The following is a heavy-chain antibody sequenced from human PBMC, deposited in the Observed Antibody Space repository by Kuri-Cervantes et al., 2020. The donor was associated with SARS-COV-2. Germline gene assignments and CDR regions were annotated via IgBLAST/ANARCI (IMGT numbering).Heavy chain of an antibody. CDR3: ATSGYCSSTSCYPPPYYYYYYMDV. Sequence: SETLSLTCAVSGYSISSGYYWGWIRQPPGKGLEWTGSIYHSGSTYYNPSLKSRVTISVDTSKNQFSLKLSSVTAADTAVYYCATSGYCSSTSCYPPPYYYYYYMDVWGKGTTVTVSS. V-gene: IGHV4-38-2*01. CDR1: GYSISSGYY. D-gene: IGHD2-2*01. CDR2: IYHSGST. J-gene: IGHJ6*03.